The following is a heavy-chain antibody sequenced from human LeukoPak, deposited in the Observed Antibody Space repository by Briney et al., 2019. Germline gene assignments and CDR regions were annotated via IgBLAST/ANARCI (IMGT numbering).Heavy chain of an antibody. CDR1: DFTFSNFG. CDR3: ARTAVAGTLGWFDL. CDR2: IRYDGSNN. Sequence: PGGSLRLSCVASDFTFSNFGMHWVRQAPGKGLEWLSFIRYDGSNNYHADSVKGRFSISRDNSKNTLHLQMNTLRPDDTAVYYCARTAVAGTLGWFDLWGQGTLVIVSS. D-gene: IGHD6-19*01. V-gene: IGHV3-30*02. J-gene: IGHJ5*02.